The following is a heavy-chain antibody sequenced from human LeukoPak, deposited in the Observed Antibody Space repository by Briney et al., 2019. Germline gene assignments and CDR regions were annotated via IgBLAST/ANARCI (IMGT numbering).Heavy chain of an antibody. CDR3: TRDSANYHFAY. D-gene: IGHD4/OR15-4a*01. Sequence: GGSLRLSCAASGFTVKDNFMSWVRQAPGRGLEWVSVLYSGGATYYADSVKGRFTISRDNSKNIVFLQMNDLRTEDTAFYYCTRDSANYHFAYWGQGALVTVSS. CDR2: LYSGGAT. V-gene: IGHV3-66*01. J-gene: IGHJ4*02. CDR1: GFTVKDNF.